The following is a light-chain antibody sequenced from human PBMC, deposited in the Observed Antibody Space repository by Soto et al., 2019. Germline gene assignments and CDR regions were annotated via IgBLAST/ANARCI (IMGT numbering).Light chain of an antibody. CDR3: QVRDVWPT. Sequence: IVLTQSPATLSLSPGERAALSCRASQSVSTSLAWYQHKPGQAPRLIIYDASKRATGIPARFSGSGSGTDFTLTISSQEPEEFAVYYCQVRDVWPTFGQGTKVEIK. CDR2: DAS. V-gene: IGKV3-11*01. CDR1: QSVSTS. J-gene: IGKJ1*01.